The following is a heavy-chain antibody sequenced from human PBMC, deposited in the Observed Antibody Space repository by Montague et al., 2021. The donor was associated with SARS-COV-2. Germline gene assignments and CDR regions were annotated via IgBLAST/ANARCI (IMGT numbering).Heavy chain of an antibody. J-gene: IGHJ5*02. Sequence: SETLSLTCTVSGGSINSDYWSWIRQPPGKGLEWIGYIYYRGSTNYNPSLKSRVTISVDTSKNQFSLKLISVTAADTAVYYCAREDGWNWFDPWGQGILVTVSS. CDR1: GGSINSDY. CDR3: AREDGWNWFDP. D-gene: IGHD5-24*01. CDR2: IYYRGST. V-gene: IGHV4-59*01.